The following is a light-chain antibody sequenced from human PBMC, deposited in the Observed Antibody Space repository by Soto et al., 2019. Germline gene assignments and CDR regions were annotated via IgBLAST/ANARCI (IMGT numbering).Light chain of an antibody. V-gene: IGKV1-6*01. Sequence: AIKMTQSPSSLSASVGDRVTITCRASQAIKNELGWYQQKPGKAPNVLIYAASTLLSGVPSRFSGAGSGADFTLTISSLQPEDFATYYCLQDHNYPRTFGQGTRVEIK. CDR1: QAIKNE. J-gene: IGKJ1*01. CDR3: LQDHNYPRT. CDR2: AAS.